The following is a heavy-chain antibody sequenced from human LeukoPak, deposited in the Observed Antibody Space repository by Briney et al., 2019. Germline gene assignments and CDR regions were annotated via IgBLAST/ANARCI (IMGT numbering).Heavy chain of an antibody. CDR3: ARDTGYSNHEAIID. J-gene: IGHJ4*02. D-gene: IGHD4-11*01. Sequence: GASVKVACKDSGCTFTSYGISWVRRAPGQGLEWMGWVSAYNGNTNYAQKLQGRVTMTTDTSTSTAYMELRSLRSDDTAVYYCARDTGYSNHEAIIDWGQGTLVTVSS. V-gene: IGHV1-18*01. CDR2: VSAYNGNT. CDR1: GCTFTSYG.